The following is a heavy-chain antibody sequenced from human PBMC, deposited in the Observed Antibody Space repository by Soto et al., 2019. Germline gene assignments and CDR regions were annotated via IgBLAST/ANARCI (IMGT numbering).Heavy chain of an antibody. CDR2: IEPSAGGT. CDR3: AGGDGYCIWTSCDGVDY. Sequence: QVQLVQSGAEVKKPGASVKVSCKASGYTFTSYYMHCVRQAPGQGLEWMGMIEPSAGGTNYAQKCQGRVTMTRDTSTSTVSMDLRSLRSEDTAVYYCAGGDGYCIWTSCDGVDYWGQGTLVTVSS. V-gene: IGHV1-46*01. D-gene: IGHD2-2*03. J-gene: IGHJ4*02. CDR1: GYTFTSYY.